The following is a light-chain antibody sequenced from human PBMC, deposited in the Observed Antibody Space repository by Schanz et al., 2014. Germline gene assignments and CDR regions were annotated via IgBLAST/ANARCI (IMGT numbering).Light chain of an antibody. V-gene: IGKV3D-20*02. J-gene: IGKJ1*01. CDR2: GAS. Sequence: EIVLTQSPGTLSLSPGERATLSCRASQSMSRNYLAWYQQKPGQAPRLLISGASSRATGIPDRFSGSGSGTDFTLTISSLEPEDFAVYYCQQCTNWPPLFGQGTKVEIE. CDR1: QSMSRNY. CDR3: QQCTNWPPL.